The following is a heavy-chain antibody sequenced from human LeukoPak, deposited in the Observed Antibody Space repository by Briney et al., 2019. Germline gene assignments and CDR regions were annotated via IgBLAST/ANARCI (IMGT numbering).Heavy chain of an antibody. CDR2: ISAYNGNT. V-gene: IGHV1-18*01. CDR3: ARDLGRLCSGGSCYPGLYYYYGMDV. CDR1: GYTFTSYG. D-gene: IGHD2-15*01. Sequence: ASVKVSCKASGYTFTSYGISWVRQAPGQGLEWMGWISAYNGNTNYAQKLQGRVTMTTDTSTSTAYMELRSLRSDDTSVYYCARDLGRLCSGGSCYPGLYYYYGMDVWGQGTTVTVSS. J-gene: IGHJ6*02.